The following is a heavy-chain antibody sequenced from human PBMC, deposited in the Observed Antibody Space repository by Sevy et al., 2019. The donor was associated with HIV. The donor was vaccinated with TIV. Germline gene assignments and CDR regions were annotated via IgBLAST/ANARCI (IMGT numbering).Heavy chain of an antibody. CDR1: GFTFSSYS. D-gene: IGHD6-19*01. CDR3: VLNIAVAGPSYYYYYMDV. V-gene: IGHV3-48*02. J-gene: IGHJ6*03. Sequence: GGSLRLSCAASGFTFSSYSMNWVRQAPGKGLEWVSYISSSSSTIYYADSVKARFTISRDNAKNSLYLQMNSLRDEDTAVYYCVLNIAVAGPSYYYYYMDVWGKGTTVTVSS. CDR2: ISSSSSTI.